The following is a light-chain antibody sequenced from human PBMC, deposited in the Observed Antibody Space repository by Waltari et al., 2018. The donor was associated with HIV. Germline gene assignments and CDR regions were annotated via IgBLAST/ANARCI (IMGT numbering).Light chain of an antibody. Sequence: QSALTQPASVSGSPGQSITISCTGTSSDVGGYDYVSWYQQHPGKAPKLMIFDVSNRPSGVSTRFSGSKSGNTASQTISGLQAEDEADYYCSSYTSSSALDVVFGGGTKLTVL. CDR1: SSDVGGYDY. V-gene: IGLV2-14*03. CDR2: DVS. J-gene: IGLJ2*01. CDR3: SSYTSSSALDVV.